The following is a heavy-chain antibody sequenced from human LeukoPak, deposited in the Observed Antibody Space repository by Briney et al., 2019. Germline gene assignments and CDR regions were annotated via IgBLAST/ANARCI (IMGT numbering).Heavy chain of an antibody. Sequence: GGSLRLSCAASGFTVSSYAMSWVRQAPGKGLEWVSAISGSGGSTYYADSVKGRFTISRDNSKNTLYLQMNSLRAEDTAVYYCAKDLNPWIQLWYFDYWGQGTLVTVSS. CDR3: AKDLNPWIQLWYFDY. J-gene: IGHJ4*02. D-gene: IGHD5-18*01. CDR1: GFTVSSYA. V-gene: IGHV3-23*01. CDR2: ISGSGGST.